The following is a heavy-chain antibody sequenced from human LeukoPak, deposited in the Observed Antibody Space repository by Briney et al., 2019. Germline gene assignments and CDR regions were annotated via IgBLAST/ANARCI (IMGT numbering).Heavy chain of an antibody. J-gene: IGHJ4*02. CDR1: GYTFTSYG. D-gene: IGHD5-18*01. CDR2: ISAYNGNT. Sequence: ASVKVSCKASGYTFTSYGISWVRQAPGQGLEWMGWISAYNGNTNYAQKFQGWVTMTRNTSISTAYMELSRLRSDDTAVYYCARSQHSYGYFDYWGQGTLVTVSS. V-gene: IGHV1-18*01. CDR3: ARSQHSYGYFDY.